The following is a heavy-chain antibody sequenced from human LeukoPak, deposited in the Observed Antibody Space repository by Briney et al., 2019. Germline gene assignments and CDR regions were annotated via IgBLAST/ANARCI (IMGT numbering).Heavy chain of an antibody. CDR3: ARVRVDYDILTGLFDP. D-gene: IGHD3-9*01. Sequence: ASVKVSCKASGYSFTTYALNWVRQAPGQGPEWMGWINTNTGDPTYAQGFTGRIVFSLDTSVNTAYLQISSLKAEDTAVYYCARVRVDYDILTGLFDPWGQGTLVTVSS. J-gene: IGHJ5*02. V-gene: IGHV7-4-1*02. CDR1: GYSFTTYA. CDR2: INTNTGDP.